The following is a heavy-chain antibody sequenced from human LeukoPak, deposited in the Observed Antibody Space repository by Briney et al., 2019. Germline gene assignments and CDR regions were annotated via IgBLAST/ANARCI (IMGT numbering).Heavy chain of an antibody. Sequence: PGSSVKVSCKASGGTCSSYTISWVRQAPGQGLEWMGRIIPILGIANYAQKFQGRVTITADKSTSTAYMELSSLRSEDTAVYYCAGISGYYYYMDVWGKGTTVTVSS. CDR3: AGISGYYYYMDV. D-gene: IGHD2-21*01. J-gene: IGHJ6*03. CDR1: GGTCSSYT. V-gene: IGHV1-69*02. CDR2: IIPILGIA.